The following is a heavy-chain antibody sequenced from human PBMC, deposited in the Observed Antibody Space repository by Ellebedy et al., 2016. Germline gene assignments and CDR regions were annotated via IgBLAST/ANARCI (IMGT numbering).Heavy chain of an antibody. CDR2: IANRGPYI. J-gene: IGHJ4*02. V-gene: IGHV3-21*04. D-gene: IGHD1/OR15-1a*01. CDR1: RFTFSSYT. Sequence: GESLKISCAASRFTFSSYTMSWVRQAPGSGLEWLSSIANRGPYIYYADSVRGRFTISRDTSNNTVHLQMHSLRTEETAIYFCARGKTYGWDNYYFDLWGQGTLVTVSS. CDR3: ARGKTYGWDNYYFDL.